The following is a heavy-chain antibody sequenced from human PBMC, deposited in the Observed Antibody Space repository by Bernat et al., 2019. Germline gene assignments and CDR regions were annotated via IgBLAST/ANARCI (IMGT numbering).Heavy chain of an antibody. CDR1: GFTFSSYA. V-gene: IGHV3-23*01. D-gene: IGHD2-2*01. J-gene: IGHJ3*02. CDR2: ISGSGGST. Sequence: EVQLLESGGGLVQPGGSLRLSCAASGFTFSSYAMSWVRQAPGKGLEWVSAISGSGGSTYYADSVKGRFTISRDNSKNTLYLQMNSLRAEDTAVYYCAKELGYCSSTSCYTDAFDIWGQGTMVTVSS. CDR3: AKELGYCSSTSCYTDAFDI.